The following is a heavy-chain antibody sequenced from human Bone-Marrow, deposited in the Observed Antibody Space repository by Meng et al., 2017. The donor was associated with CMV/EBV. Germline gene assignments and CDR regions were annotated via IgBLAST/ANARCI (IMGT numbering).Heavy chain of an antibody. CDR1: GYTFTNYF. D-gene: IGHD4-11*01. Sequence: ASVKVSCKASGYTFTNYFVHWVRQAPGQGLEWLGIIHPIPGSTIYAQKIQGRVTVTRDTSTSTVYMEMSSLRSEDTAVYYCAREPPTVTTPIIYYYGMDVWGQGTTVTVSS. V-gene: IGHV1-46*01. CDR3: AREPPTVTTPIIYYYGMDV. CDR2: IHPIPGST. J-gene: IGHJ6*02.